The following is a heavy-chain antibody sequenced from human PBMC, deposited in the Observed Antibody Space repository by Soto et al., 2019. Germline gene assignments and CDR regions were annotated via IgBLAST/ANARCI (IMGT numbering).Heavy chain of an antibody. CDR3: ARDRGEMATTYYYYYGMDV. V-gene: IGHV1-69*01. CDR2: IIPIFGTA. D-gene: IGHD5-12*01. J-gene: IGHJ6*02. Sequence: QVQLVQSGAEVKKPGSSVKVSCKASGGTFSSYAISWVRQAPGQGLEWMGGIIPIFGTANYAQKFQGRVTITADESTSTAYMELSSLRSEDTAVSYCARDRGEMATTYYYYYGMDVWGQGTTVTVSS. CDR1: GGTFSSYA.